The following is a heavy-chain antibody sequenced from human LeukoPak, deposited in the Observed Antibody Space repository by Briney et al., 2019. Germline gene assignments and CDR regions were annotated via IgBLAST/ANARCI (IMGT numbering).Heavy chain of an antibody. CDR2: IYYSGST. CDR1: GGSISSSSYY. J-gene: IGHJ3*02. V-gene: IGHV4-39*01. CDR3: ARPPQRAVAVLAFDI. Sequence: SETLSLTCTVSGGSISSSSYYWGWIRQPPGKGLEWIGSIYYSGSTYYNPSLKSRVTISVDTSKNQFSLKLSSVTAADTAVYYCARPPQRAVAVLAFDIWGQGTMVTVSS.